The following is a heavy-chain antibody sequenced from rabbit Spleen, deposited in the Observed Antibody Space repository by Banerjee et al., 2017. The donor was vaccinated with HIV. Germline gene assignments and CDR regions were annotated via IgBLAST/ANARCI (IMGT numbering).Heavy chain of an antibody. D-gene: IGHD1-1*01. CDR2: INAATGKP. V-gene: IGHV1S45*01. CDR3: ARDTSSSFSSYGMDL. CDR1: GFSFGDRDV. J-gene: IGHJ6*01. Sequence: QEQLVESGGGLVQPEGSLTLTCKASGFSFGDRDVMCWVRQAPGKGLEWIACINAATGKPVYASWAKGRFTISKTSSTTVTLQMTRLTAADTATYFCARDTSSSFSSYGMDLWGPGTLVTVS.